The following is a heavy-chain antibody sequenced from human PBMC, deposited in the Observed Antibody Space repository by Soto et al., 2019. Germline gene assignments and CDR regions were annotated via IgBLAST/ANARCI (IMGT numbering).Heavy chain of an antibody. CDR3: ARGGWVRSPFDY. D-gene: IGHD1-1*01. V-gene: IGHV4-34*01. J-gene: IGHJ4*02. CDR2: INHSGST. CDR1: GGSFSGYH. Sequence: QVQLQQWGAGLLKPSETLSLTCAVYGGSFSGYHWSWIRQSPGKGLEWIGEINHSGSTNYNPSLKSRVSVPVAXSKNQFSLRLNSVTAADTAVYYCARGGWVRSPFDYWGQGALVTVSS.